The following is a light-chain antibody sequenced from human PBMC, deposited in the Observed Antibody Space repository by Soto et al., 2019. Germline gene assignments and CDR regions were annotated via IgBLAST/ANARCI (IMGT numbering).Light chain of an antibody. CDR3: QQRGNWPRT. Sequence: EIVLTQSPATLSLSPGERATLSCRASQSVSSYLTWYQQKPGQPPRLLIYDASNRATDIPARFSGSGSGTDFTLTISSLEPEDFAVYYCQQRGNWPRTFGQGTKLEIK. V-gene: IGKV3-11*01. J-gene: IGKJ2*01. CDR2: DAS. CDR1: QSVSSY.